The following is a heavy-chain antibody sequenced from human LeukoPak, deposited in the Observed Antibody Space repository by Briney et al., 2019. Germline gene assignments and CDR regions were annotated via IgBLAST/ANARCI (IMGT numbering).Heavy chain of an antibody. CDR1: GGSFSGYY. V-gene: IGHV4-34*01. CDR2: INHSGST. CDR3: ARTLGQQSIHYGLGY. Sequence: PSETLSLTCAVYGGSFSGYYWSWIRQPPGKGLEWIGEINHSGSTNYNPSLKSRVTISVDTSKNQFSLKLSSVTAADTAVYYCARTLGQQSIHYGLGYWGQGILVTVSS. D-gene: IGHD6-13*01. J-gene: IGHJ4*02.